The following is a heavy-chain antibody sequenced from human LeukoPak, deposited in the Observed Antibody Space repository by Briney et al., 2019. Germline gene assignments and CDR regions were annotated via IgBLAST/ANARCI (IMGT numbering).Heavy chain of an antibody. J-gene: IGHJ6*03. CDR3: ARGGDGYNLDYYYYMDV. D-gene: IGHD5-24*01. V-gene: IGHV1-69*06. CDR2: IIPMFGTA. CDR1: GYTFTSYY. Sequence: SVKVSCKASGYTFTSYYMHWVRQAPGQGLEWMGGIIPMFGTADYAQKLQGRVTITADKSTSTAYMELSSLRSEDTAVYYCARGGDGYNLDYYYYMDVWGKGTTVTVSS.